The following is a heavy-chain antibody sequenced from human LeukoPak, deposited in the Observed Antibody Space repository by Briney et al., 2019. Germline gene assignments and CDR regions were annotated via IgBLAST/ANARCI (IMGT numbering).Heavy chain of an antibody. CDR2: IKSKTDGGTT. CDR3: TTALYSSGWARGY. J-gene: IGHJ4*02. CDR1: GFTFNYAW. Sequence: PGGSLRLSCAASGFTFNYAWMSWVRQAPGKGLEWVGRIKSKTDGGTTDYAAPVKGRFTISRDDSKNTLYLQMNSLKTEDTAVYYCTTALYSSGWARGYWGQGTLVTVSS. V-gene: IGHV3-15*01. D-gene: IGHD6-19*01.